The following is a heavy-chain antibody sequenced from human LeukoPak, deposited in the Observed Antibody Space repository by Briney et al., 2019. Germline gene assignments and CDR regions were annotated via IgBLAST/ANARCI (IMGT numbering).Heavy chain of an antibody. J-gene: IGHJ6*03. V-gene: IGHV4-4*07. D-gene: IGHD3-22*01. CDR2: IYTSGST. CDR3: ARDLSDSSGYYYYYYMDV. Sequence: SETLSLTCTVSGGSISSYYWSWIRQPAGKGLEWIGRIYTSGSTNYNPSLKGRVTMSVDTSKNQFSLKLGSVTAADTAVYYCARDLSDSSGYYYYYYMDVWGKGTTVTVSS. CDR1: GGSISSYY.